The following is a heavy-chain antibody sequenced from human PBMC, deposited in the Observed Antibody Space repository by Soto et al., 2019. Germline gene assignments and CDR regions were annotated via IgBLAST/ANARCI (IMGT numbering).Heavy chain of an antibody. CDR2: ISGSGGST. D-gene: IGHD2-15*01. CDR1: GFTFSSYA. J-gene: IGHJ4*02. Sequence: EVQLLESGGGLVQPGGSLRLSCAASGFTFSSYAMSWVRQAPGKGLEWVSAISGSGGSTYYADSVKGRFSISRDNAKNTLYLQMNSVRADETAVYCCAEGARVVVVVAATGGYGGKGTLVAVSS. CDR3: AEGARVVVVVAATGGY. V-gene: IGHV3-23*01.